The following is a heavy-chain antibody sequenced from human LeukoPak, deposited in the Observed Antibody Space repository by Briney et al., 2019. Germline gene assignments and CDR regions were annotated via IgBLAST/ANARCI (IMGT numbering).Heavy chain of an antibody. CDR1: GFTFSSYA. V-gene: IGHV3-23*01. Sequence: PGGSLRLSCAASGFTFSSYAMSWVRQAPGKGLEWVSAISGSGGSTYYADSVKGRFTISRDNSKNTLYLQMNSLRGDDTAVYYCAKGHYDSWSGFYGIWYWGQGTLVTASS. CDR2: ISGSGGST. J-gene: IGHJ4*02. D-gene: IGHD3-3*01. CDR3: AKGHYDSWSGFYGIWY.